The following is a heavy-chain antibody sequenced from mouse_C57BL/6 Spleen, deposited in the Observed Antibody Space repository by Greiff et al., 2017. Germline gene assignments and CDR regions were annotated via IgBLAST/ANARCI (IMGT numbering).Heavy chain of an antibody. D-gene: IGHD2-5*01. CDR1: GFSLTSYG. J-gene: IGHJ4*01. V-gene: IGHV2-2*01. CDR2: IWSGGST. CDR3: ARKTYSNYYYYAMDY. Sequence: QVQLKQSGPGLVQPSQSLSITCTVSGFSLTSYGVHWVRQSPGKGLEWLGVIWSGGSTDYNAAFISRLSISKDNSKSQVFFKLNSLQADDTAIYYCARKTYSNYYYYAMDYWCQGTSVTVSS.